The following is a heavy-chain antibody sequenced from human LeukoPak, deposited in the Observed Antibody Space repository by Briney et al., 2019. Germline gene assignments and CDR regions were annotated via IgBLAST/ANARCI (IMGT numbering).Heavy chain of an antibody. CDR3: ARSFYYDFWSGYYSMTVGAFDI. D-gene: IGHD3-3*01. CDR1: GGSISSYY. Sequence: KPSETLSLTCTVSGGSISSYYWNWIRQPPGKGLEWIGYIYYSGSTNYNPSLKSRVTISVDTSKNQFSLKLSSVTAADTAVYYCARSFYYDFWSGYYSMTVGAFDIWGQGTMVTVSS. CDR2: IYYSGST. J-gene: IGHJ3*02. V-gene: IGHV4-59*01.